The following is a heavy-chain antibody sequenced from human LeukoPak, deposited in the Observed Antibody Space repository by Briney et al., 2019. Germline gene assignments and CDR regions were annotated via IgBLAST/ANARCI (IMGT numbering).Heavy chain of an antibody. Sequence: SETLSLTCTVSGGSLSSGSYYWSWIRQPAGKGLEWIGRIYTSGSTNYNPSLKSRVTIAVDTSKNQFSLKLSSVTAADTAVYYCARLKKGFTFDYWGQGTLVTVSS. CDR2: IYTSGST. V-gene: IGHV4-61*02. CDR3: ARLKKGFTFDY. J-gene: IGHJ4*02. CDR1: GGSLSSGSYY.